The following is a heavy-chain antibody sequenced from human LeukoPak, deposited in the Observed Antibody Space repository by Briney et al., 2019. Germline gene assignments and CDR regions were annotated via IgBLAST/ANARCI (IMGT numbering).Heavy chain of an antibody. J-gene: IGHJ4*02. V-gene: IGHV3-30-3*01. CDR3: ARDPGDVVVPAAIDH. CDR1: GFTFSSYA. D-gene: IGHD2-2*01. Sequence: PGGSLSLSCAASGFTFSSYAMHWVRQAPGKGLEWVAVISYDGSNKYYADSVKGRFTISRDNSKNTLYLQMNSLRAEDTAVYYCARDPGDVVVPAAIDHWGQGTLVTVSS. CDR2: ISYDGSNK.